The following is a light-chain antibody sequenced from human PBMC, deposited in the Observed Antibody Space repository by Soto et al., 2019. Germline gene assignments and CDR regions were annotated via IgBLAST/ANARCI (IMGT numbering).Light chain of an antibody. J-gene: IGKJ1*01. Sequence: EIVLTQSPGTLSLSPGERATLSCRASQSVSSSYLAWYQQQPGQAPRLLIYGASSRATGIPDRFSGSGSGTDFTLTISSLQPDDFATYYCQHYNSYGTFGQGTKVDIK. CDR1: QSVSSSY. V-gene: IGKV3-20*01. CDR2: GAS. CDR3: QHYNSYGT.